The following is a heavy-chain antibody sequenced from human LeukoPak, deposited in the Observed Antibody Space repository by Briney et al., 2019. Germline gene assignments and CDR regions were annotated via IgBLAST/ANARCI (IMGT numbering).Heavy chain of an antibody. CDR2: IYYSGST. CDR1: GGSISSYY. CDR3: ARSSSSWYGY. Sequence: SETLSLTCTVSGGSISSYYWSWIRQPPGKGLEWIGYIYYSGSTNYNPSLKSRRTISVDTSKNQFSLKLSSVAAADTAVYYCARSSSSWYGYWGQGTLVTVSS. D-gene: IGHD6-13*01. J-gene: IGHJ4*02. V-gene: IGHV4-59*01.